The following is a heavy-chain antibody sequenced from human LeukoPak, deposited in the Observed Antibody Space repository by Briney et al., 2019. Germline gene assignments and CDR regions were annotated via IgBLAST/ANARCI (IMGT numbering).Heavy chain of an antibody. Sequence: VASVKVSCKASGYTFTSYGISWVRQAPGQGLEGMGWISAYNGNTNYAQKLQGRVTVNTDTSTSTAYMELRSLRSDDTAVYYCARENVRTPGLGVDYWGQGILVTVST. J-gene: IGHJ4*02. V-gene: IGHV1-18*01. D-gene: IGHD3-10*01. CDR2: ISAYNGNT. CDR1: GYTFTSYG. CDR3: ARENVRTPGLGVDY.